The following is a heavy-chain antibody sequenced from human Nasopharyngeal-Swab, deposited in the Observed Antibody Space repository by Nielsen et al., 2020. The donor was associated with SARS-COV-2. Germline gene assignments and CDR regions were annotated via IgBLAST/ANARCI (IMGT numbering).Heavy chain of an antibody. D-gene: IGHD3-16*02. Sequence: GESLKISCAASGFTFSSYGMHWVRQAPGKGLEWVAVISYDGSNKYYADSVKGRFTISRDNSKNTLYLQMNSLRAEDTALYYCARDRYLARWGQGTLVTVSS. CDR1: GFTFSSYG. CDR3: ARDRYLAR. CDR2: ISYDGSNK. V-gene: IGHV3-30*03. J-gene: IGHJ4*02.